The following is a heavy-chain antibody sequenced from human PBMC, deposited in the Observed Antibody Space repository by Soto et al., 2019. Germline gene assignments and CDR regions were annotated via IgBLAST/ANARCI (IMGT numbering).Heavy chain of an antibody. Sequence: SETLSLTCIVSGESISSSSHYWGWIRQPPGKGLEWIGSIYYSGRTYYNPSFRSRVTISIDTSKNQFSLKLSSVTATDTAVYYCARQRTTVVTQAYFDHWGQGALVTVSS. CDR2: IYYSGRT. CDR3: ARQRTTVVTQAYFDH. D-gene: IGHD2-21*02. CDR1: GESISSSSHY. V-gene: IGHV4-39*01. J-gene: IGHJ4*02.